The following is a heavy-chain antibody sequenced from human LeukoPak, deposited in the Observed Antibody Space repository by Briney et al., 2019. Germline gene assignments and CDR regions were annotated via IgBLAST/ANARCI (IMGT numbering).Heavy chain of an antibody. V-gene: IGHV3-74*01. J-gene: IGHJ6*03. CDR2: INSDGSST. CDR3: ARDDSSSWFPHYYMDV. CDR1: GFTFDTYW. D-gene: IGHD6-13*01. Sequence: GGSLRLSCAASGFTFDTYWMHWVRQAPGKGLVWVSRINSDGSSTSYADSVKGRFTISRNNAKNTLSLQMNSLRAEDTAVYYCARDDSSSWFPHYYMDVWGKGTTVTVSS.